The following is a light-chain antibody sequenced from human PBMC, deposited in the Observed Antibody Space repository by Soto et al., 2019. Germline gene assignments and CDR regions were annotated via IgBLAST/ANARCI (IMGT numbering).Light chain of an antibody. V-gene: IGKV3-11*01. J-gene: IGKJ5*01. Sequence: EVVLTQSPVTLSLSPWERATLSCRASQSFRGLLAWYQQKPGQAPRLLIYDAYNRATGIPPRFSGSGSGTDFPLTISSLEPEDSAVYYCQQRHMWPITFGQGTRLEIK. CDR2: DAY. CDR1: QSFRGL. CDR3: QQRHMWPIT.